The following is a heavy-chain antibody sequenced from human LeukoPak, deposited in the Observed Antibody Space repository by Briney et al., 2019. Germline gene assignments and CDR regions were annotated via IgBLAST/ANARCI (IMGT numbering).Heavy chain of an antibody. Sequence: GESLKISCKASGYTFTDYWIGWVRQMPGRGPEWMAIICPGDSDTRYSPSFQGQVTISADKSINTAYLQWSSLTASDTAMYYCAREHAKGYSWFDPWGQGTLVTVSS. CDR3: AREHAKGYSWFDP. J-gene: IGHJ5*02. CDR1: GYTFTDYW. D-gene: IGHD1-1*01. CDR2: ICPGDSDT. V-gene: IGHV5-51*01.